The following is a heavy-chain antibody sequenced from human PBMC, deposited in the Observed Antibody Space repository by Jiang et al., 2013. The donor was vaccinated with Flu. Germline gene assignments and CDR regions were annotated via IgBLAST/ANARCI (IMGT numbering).Heavy chain of an antibody. J-gene: IGHJ4*02. D-gene: IGHD3-22*01. CDR3: AKDIPDSSGYYYTHPFDY. CDR2: ISGSGGST. CDR1: GFTFSSYA. V-gene: IGHV3-23*01. Sequence: RLSCAASGFTFSSYAMSWVRQAPGKGLEWVSAISGSGGSTYYADSVKGRFTISRDNSKNTLYLQMNSLRAEDTAVYYCAKDIPDSSGYYYTHPFDYWGQGTLVTVSS.